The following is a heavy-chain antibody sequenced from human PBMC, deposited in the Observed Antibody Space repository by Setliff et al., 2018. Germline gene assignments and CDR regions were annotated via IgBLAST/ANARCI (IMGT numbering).Heavy chain of an antibody. CDR2: ISSYNTDIT. J-gene: IGHJ4*02. D-gene: IGHD2-8*01. CDR3: LRLVRYCTKIACQATSGDEV. CDR1: GYIFSSYG. Sequence: ASVKVSCKASGYIFSSYGISWVRQAPGQGLQWMGWISSYNTDITNYAERFQGRITMTTDTSTSAAYMELRGLRSDDTAVHYCLRLVRYCTKIACQATSGDEVWGLGTLVTVSS. V-gene: IGHV1-18*01.